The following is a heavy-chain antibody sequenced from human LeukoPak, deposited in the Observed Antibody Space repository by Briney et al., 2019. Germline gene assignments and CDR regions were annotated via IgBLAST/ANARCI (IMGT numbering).Heavy chain of an antibody. D-gene: IGHD5-24*01. CDR1: GFTVSSNY. V-gene: IGHV3-66*01. CDR2: IYRGGGT. CDR3: ARDVGDGYNFDY. J-gene: IGHJ4*02. Sequence: GGSLRLSCAASGFTVSSNYMSWVRQAPGKGLEWVSVIYRGGGTGYADSVKGRFTISRDKSKNTLYLQMNSLRAEDTAVYYCARDVGDGYNFDYWGQGTLVTVSS.